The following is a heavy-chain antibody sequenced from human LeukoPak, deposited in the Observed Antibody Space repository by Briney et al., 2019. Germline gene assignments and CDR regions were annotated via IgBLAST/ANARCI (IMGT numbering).Heavy chain of an antibody. J-gene: IGHJ6*02. V-gene: IGHV1-8*01. D-gene: IGHD3-3*01. Sequence: ASVKVACKASGYTFTSYDINWVRQATGQGLEWIGWMNPNSGNTGYAQKFQRRATMTRNSTISTAYMELSSLRSEDTAVYYCARGGNEYDFWSAYYYYGMDVWGQGTTVTVSS. CDR2: MNPNSGNT. CDR1: GYTFTSYD. CDR3: ARGGNEYDFWSAYYYYGMDV.